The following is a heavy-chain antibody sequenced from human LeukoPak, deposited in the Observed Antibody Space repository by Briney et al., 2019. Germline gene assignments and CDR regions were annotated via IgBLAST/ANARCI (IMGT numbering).Heavy chain of an antibody. D-gene: IGHD3-3*01. CDR1: GGSISSGDYY. V-gene: IGHV4-30-4*08. CDR3: ARAVYFWSGYLPYYYYMDV. Sequence: PSETLSLTCTVSGGSISSGDYYWSWIRQPPGKGLEWIGYIYYSGSTYYNPSLKSRVTISVDTSKNQFSLKLSSVTAADTAVYYCARAVYFWSGYLPYYYYMDVWGKGTTVTVSS. CDR2: IYYSGST. J-gene: IGHJ6*03.